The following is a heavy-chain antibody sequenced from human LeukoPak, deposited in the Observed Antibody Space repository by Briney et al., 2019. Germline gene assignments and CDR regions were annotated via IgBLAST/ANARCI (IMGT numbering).Heavy chain of an antibody. Sequence: SETLSLTCTVSGGSISSGGYYWSWIRQHPGKGLEWIGYIYCSGSTYYNPSLKSRVTISVDTSKNQFSLKLSSVTAADTAVYYCARAPRYYDSSGPRYFQHWGQGTLVTVSS. CDR2: IYCSGST. J-gene: IGHJ1*01. V-gene: IGHV4-31*03. CDR3: ARAPRYYDSSGPRYFQH. CDR1: GGSISSGGYY. D-gene: IGHD3-22*01.